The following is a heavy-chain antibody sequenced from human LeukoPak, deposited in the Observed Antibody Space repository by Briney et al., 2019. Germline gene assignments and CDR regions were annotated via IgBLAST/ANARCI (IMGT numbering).Heavy chain of an antibody. CDR3: ARDIGGQVGY. CDR1: GFTFSSYG. V-gene: IGHV3-23*01. Sequence: GGTLRLSCAASGFTFSSYGMSWVRQAPGKGLEWVSAISGSGGSTYYADSVKGRFTISRDNAKNSLYLQMNSLRAEDTAVYYCARDIGGQVGYWGQGTLVTVSS. CDR2: ISGSGGST. D-gene: IGHD1-26*01. J-gene: IGHJ4*02.